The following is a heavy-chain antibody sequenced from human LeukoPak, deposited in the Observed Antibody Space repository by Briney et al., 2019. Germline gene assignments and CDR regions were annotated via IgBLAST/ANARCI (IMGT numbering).Heavy chain of an antibody. D-gene: IGHD2-21*02. CDR3: ATGGPDCRGDCYSNWFDP. CDR1: VFTFSSYS. V-gene: IGHV3-21*01. J-gene: IGHJ5*02. CDR2: ISSSSSYI. Sequence: PGGSLRLSCAASVFTFSSYSMNWVRQAPGKGLEWVSSISSSSSYIYYADSVKGRFTISRDNAKNSLYVQMNSLRAEDTAVYYCATGGPDCRGDCYSNWFDPWGQGTLATVSS.